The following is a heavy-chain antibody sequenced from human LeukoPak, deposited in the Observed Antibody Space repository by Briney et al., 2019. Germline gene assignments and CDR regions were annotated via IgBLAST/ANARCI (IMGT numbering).Heavy chain of an antibody. CDR2: IHTSGST. CDR3: ARTTEGGYTYGYFYYYYMDV. V-gene: IGHV4-4*07. CDR1: GVSISSYY. Sequence: SETLSLTCTVSGVSISSYYWSWIRQPAGKGLEWIGRIHTSGSTYYNPSLKSRVTISLDTPKNQFSLKLSSVTAADTAVYYCARTTEGGYTYGYFYYYYMDVWGKGTTVTISS. J-gene: IGHJ6*03. D-gene: IGHD5-18*01.